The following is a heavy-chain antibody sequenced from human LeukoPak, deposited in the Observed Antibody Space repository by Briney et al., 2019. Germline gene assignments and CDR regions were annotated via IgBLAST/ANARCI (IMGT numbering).Heavy chain of an antibody. CDR1: GYTLTELS. J-gene: IGHJ4*02. CDR2: FDPEDGET. Sequence: GASVKVSCKVSGYTLTELSMHWVRQAPGKGLEWMGGFDPEDGETIYAQKFQGRVTMTEDTSTDTAYMELSSLRSEDTAVYYCATHLNHYYGSGMSYWGQGTLVTVSS. D-gene: IGHD3-10*01. CDR3: ATHLNHYYGSGMSY. V-gene: IGHV1-24*01.